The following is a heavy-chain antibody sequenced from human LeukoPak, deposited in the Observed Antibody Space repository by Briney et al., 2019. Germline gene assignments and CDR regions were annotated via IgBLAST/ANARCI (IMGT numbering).Heavy chain of an antibody. D-gene: IGHD2-2*01. CDR2: IYYSGST. V-gene: IGHV4-59*08. CDR1: GGSISSYY. J-gene: IGHJ5*02. Sequence: PSETLSLTCTVSGGSISSYYWSWIRQPPGKGLEWIGYIYYSGSTNYNPSLKGRVTISVDTSKNQFSLKLSSVTAADTAVYYCARGGSGCSSTSCYRPNWFDPWGQGTLVTVSS. CDR3: ARGGSGCSSTSCYRPNWFDP.